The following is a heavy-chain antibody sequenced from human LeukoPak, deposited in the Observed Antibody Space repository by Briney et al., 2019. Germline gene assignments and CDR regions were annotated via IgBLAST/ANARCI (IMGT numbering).Heavy chain of an antibody. CDR2: ASSDGSVK. CDR3: ARELPPLVKFYFDH. J-gene: IGHJ4*02. V-gene: IGHV3-30*03. Sequence: GGSLRLSCAASGFTFSRFGMQWVRQAPGKGLEWVAVASSDGSVKYYADSVTGRFTISRDNSKNTLFLQMNNLSAEDTAVYYCARELPPLVKFYFDHWGQGTLVTVSS. CDR1: GFTFSRFG. D-gene: IGHD1-26*01.